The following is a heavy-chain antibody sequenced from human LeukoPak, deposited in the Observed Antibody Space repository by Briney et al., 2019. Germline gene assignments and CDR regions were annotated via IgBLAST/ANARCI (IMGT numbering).Heavy chain of an antibody. CDR2: ISYDGSNK. Sequence: PGGSLRLSCAASGFAFSSYGMHWVRQAPGKGLEWVAVISYDGSNKYYADSVKGRFTISRDNSKNTLYLQMNSLRAEDTAVYYCARGFLGSYCYWGQGTLVTVSS. D-gene: IGHD3-10*01. V-gene: IGHV3-30*03. J-gene: IGHJ4*02. CDR3: ARGFLGSYCY. CDR1: GFAFSSYG.